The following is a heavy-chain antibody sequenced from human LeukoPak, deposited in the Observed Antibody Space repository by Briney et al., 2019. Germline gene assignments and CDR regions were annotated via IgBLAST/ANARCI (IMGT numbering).Heavy chain of an antibody. J-gene: IGHJ4*02. V-gene: IGHV3-23*01. Sequence: PGGSLRLSCAASGFTFSSYGMGWVRQAPGKGLEWVSAISDSGGSTYYADSVKGRFTISRDNSKNTLYLQMNSLRAEDTAVYYCAKDPSSTWFGDYFDYWGQGTLVTVSS. CDR1: GFTFSSYG. CDR2: ISDSGGST. D-gene: IGHD6-13*01. CDR3: AKDPSSTWFGDYFDY.